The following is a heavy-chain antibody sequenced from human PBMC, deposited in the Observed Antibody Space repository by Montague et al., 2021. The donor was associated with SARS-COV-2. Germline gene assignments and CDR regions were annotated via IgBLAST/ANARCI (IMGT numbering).Heavy chain of an antibody. Sequence: SETLSLTCTVSGGSISSSSYYWGWIRQPPGKGLEWIGSIYYSGSTYYNPSLKSRVTISVDTSKNQFSLKLSSVTAADTAVYYCARQRLDITIFGVVTGGGFDYWGQGTLVTVSS. CDR3: ARQRLDITIFGVVTGGGFDY. D-gene: IGHD3-3*01. J-gene: IGHJ4*02. V-gene: IGHV4-39*01. CDR2: IYYSGST. CDR1: GGSISSSSYY.